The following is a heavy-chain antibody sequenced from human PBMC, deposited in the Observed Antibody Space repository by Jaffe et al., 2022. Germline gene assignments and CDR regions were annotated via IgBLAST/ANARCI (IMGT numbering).Heavy chain of an antibody. J-gene: IGHJ5*02. Sequence: EVQLVESGGGLVEPGGSLRLSCAASGLSFSRYFMYWVRQAPGKGLMWVSGIKFDGTTTKYADSVKGRFTVSRDNAKNTLYLQMNSLRAEDTAVYYCVGQTGDPWGQGTVVTVSS. V-gene: IGHV3-74*03. CDR2: IKFDGTTT. CDR1: GLSFSRYF. CDR3: VGQTGDP.